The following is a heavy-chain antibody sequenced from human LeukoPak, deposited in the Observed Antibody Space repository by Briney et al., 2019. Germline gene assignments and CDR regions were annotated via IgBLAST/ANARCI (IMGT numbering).Heavy chain of an antibody. CDR3: GSTNPFSC. J-gene: IGHJ1*01. CDR2: IKQDGSET. V-gene: IGHV3-7*01. Sequence: GGSLRLSCAASGFAFSNYWMNWVRQAPGKGLEWVANIKQDGSETYYVDSVKGRFTISRDNDKNTLYLQMNSLRAEDTALFYCGSTNPFSCGGQGTLVTVSA. CDR1: GFAFSNYW. D-gene: IGHD2-2*01.